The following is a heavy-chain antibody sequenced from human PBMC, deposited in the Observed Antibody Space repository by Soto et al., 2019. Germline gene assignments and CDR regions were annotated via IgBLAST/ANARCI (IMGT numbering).Heavy chain of an antibody. CDR1: GGSISSGGY. J-gene: IGHJ6*02. V-gene: IGHV4-31*03. CDR2: IYSSGST. Sequence: QVQLQESGPGLVKPSETLSLTCTVSGGSISSGGYWSWVRQRPGKGLEWIGYIYSSGSTYYSPSLVSRTSISIDTSKNQFSLKMSSVTAADTAVYYCARDRGSYGMDVWGQGTRVTVS. CDR3: ARDRGSYGMDV.